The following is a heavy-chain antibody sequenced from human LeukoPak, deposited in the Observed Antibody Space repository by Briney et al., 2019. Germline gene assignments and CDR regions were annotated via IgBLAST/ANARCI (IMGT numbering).Heavy chain of an antibody. CDR3: ARELSGY. CDR1: GFTVSSNY. J-gene: IGHJ4*02. Sequence: GGSLRLSCAASGFTVSSNYMNWVRQAPGKGLEWVSVINSGGSTNYADSVKGRFTISRDDSKNTLYLQMNRLRAEDTAVYYCARELSGYWGQGTLVTVSS. V-gene: IGHV3-66*01. D-gene: IGHD3-16*02. CDR2: INSGGST.